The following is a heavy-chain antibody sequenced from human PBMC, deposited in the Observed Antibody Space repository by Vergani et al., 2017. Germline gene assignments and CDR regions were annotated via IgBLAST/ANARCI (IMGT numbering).Heavy chain of an antibody. CDR3: ARDSGVHLAPFDY. V-gene: IGHV3-48*03. J-gene: IGHJ4*02. CDR1: GFTFSSYE. CDR2: ISSSGSTI. D-gene: IGHD1-26*01. Sequence: EVQLVESGGGLVRPGGSLGLSCAASGFTFSSYELNWVRQAPGKGLEWVSYISSSGSTIYYAGSVKGRVTISRDNAKNSLYLQMNSLRAEDTAVYYCARDSGVHLAPFDYWGQGTLVTVSS.